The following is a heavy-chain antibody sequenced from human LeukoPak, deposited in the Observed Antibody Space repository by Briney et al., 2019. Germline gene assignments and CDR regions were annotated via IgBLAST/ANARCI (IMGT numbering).Heavy chain of an antibody. J-gene: IGHJ4*02. V-gene: IGHV3-53*01. CDR2: IYSDNT. D-gene: IGHD3-3*01. CDR3: ARDGVRITIFGVVIKPFDY. CDR1: GFTVSSNS. Sequence: GGSLRLSCTVSGFTVSSNSMSWVRQAPGKGLEWVSFIYSDNTHYSDSVKGRFTISRDNSKNTLYLQMNSLRAEDTAVYYCARDGVRITIFGVVIKPFDYWGQGTLVTVSS.